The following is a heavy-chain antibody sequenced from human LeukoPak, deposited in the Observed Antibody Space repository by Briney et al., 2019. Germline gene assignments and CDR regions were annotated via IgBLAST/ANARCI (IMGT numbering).Heavy chain of an antibody. J-gene: IGHJ4*02. CDR3: ARVLTESRLQLVPDY. V-gene: IGHV1-46*01. D-gene: IGHD5-12*01. CDR1: GYTFTSYY. Sequence: ASVKVSCTASGYTFTSYYMHWVRQAPGQGLEWMGIINPSGGSTSYAQKFQGRVTMTRDTSTSTVYMELSSLRSEDTAVYYCARVLTESRLQLVPDYWGQGTLVTVSS. CDR2: INPSGGST.